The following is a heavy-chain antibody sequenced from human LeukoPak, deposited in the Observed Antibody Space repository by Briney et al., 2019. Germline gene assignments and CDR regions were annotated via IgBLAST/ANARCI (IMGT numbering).Heavy chain of an antibody. J-gene: IGHJ5*02. CDR2: IYYSGST. D-gene: IGHD3-22*01. CDR1: GGSISSSSYY. Sequence: SETLSLTCTVSGGSISSSSYYWGWIRQPPGKGLEWIGSIYYSGSTYYNPSLKSRVTISVDTSKNQFSLKLSSVTAADTAMYYCARDGYDSSGSTGWFDPWGQGTLVTVSS. V-gene: IGHV4-39*01. CDR3: ARDGYDSSGSTGWFDP.